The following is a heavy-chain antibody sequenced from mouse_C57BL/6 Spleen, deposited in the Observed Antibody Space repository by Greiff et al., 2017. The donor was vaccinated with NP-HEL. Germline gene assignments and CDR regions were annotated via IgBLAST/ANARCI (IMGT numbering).Heavy chain of an antibody. D-gene: IGHD1-1*01. CDR3: TRGYYGSSSWYFDV. Sequence: EVKLMASGTVLARPGASVKMSCKTSGYTFTSYWLHWVKQRPGQGLEWIGALYPGDSDTSYNQKFKGKAKLTAVTSASTAYMELSSLTNADSAVYYWTRGYYGSSSWYFDVWGTGTTVTVSS. CDR2: LYPGDSDT. V-gene: IGHV1-5*01. J-gene: IGHJ1*03. CDR1: GYTFTSYW.